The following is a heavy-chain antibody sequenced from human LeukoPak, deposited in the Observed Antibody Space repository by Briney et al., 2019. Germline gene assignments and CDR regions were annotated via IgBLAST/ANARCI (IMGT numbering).Heavy chain of an antibody. CDR2: IRSKAYGGTA. V-gene: IGHV3-49*04. D-gene: IGHD5-24*01. J-gene: IGHJ4*02. CDR3: TTGRGDGYNYGFDY. Sequence: PGGSLRLSCTGSGFIFGDYAMNWVRQAPGKGLEWVGVIRSKAYGGTAEYAASVKGRFTISRDDSKSIAYLQMSSLKTEDTAVYYCTTGRGDGYNYGFDYWGQGTLVTVSS. CDR1: GFIFGDYA.